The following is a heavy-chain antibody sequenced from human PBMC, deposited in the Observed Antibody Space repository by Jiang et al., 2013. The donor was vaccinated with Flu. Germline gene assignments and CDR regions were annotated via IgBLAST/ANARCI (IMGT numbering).Heavy chain of an antibody. J-gene: IGHJ2*01. V-gene: IGHV4-4*02. Sequence: LEWIGEIYHSGSTNYNPSLKSRVTISVDKSKNQFSLKLSSVTAADTAVYYCARVFDGDYVLWYFDLWGRGTLVTVSS. D-gene: IGHD4-17*01. CDR3: ARVFDGDYVLWYFDL. CDR2: IYHSGST.